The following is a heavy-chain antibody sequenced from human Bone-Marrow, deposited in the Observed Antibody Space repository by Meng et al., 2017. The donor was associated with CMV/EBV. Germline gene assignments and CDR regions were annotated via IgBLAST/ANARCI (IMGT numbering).Heavy chain of an antibody. CDR2: ISGSGGST. J-gene: IGHJ6*02. CDR3: ARGACSSTSCHALALVRYYYYYGMDV. D-gene: IGHD2-2*01. Sequence: GGSLRLSCAASGFTFSSYAMSWVRQALGKGLEWVSAISGSGGSTYYADSVKGRFTISRDNSKNTLYLQMNSLRAEDTAVYYCARGACSSTSCHALALVRYYYYYGMDVWGQGTTVTVSS. CDR1: GFTFSSYA. V-gene: IGHV3-23*01.